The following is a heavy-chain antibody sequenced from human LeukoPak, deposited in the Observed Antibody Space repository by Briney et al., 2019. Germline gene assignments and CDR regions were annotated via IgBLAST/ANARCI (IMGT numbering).Heavy chain of an antibody. Sequence: GGSLRLSCTASGFTFGDYAMTWVRQAPGKGLEWVSFIYSDNTHYSDSVKGRFTISRDNSKNSLYLQMNSLRAEDTAVYYCARRAGAYSHPYDYWGQGTLVTVSS. V-gene: IGHV3-53*01. CDR3: ARRAGAYSHPYDY. J-gene: IGHJ4*02. CDR2: IYSDNT. CDR1: GFTFGDYA. D-gene: IGHD4/OR15-4a*01.